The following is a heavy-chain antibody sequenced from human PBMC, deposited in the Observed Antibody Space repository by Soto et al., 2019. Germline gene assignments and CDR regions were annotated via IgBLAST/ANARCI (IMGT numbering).Heavy chain of an antibody. CDR2: IKSKTDGGTT. D-gene: IGHD6-13*01. Sequence: GGSLRLSCAASGFTFSNAWMNWVRQAPGKGLEWVGRIKSKTDGGTTDYAATVKGRFTISRDDSKNTLYLQMNSLKTEDTAVYYCTTEYSSSRYYYGMDVWGQGTTVTVSS. CDR3: TTEYSSSRYYYGMDV. J-gene: IGHJ6*02. V-gene: IGHV3-15*07. CDR1: GFTFSNAW.